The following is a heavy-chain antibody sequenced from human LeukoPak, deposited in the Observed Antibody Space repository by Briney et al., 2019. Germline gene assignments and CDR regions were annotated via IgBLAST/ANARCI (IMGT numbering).Heavy chain of an antibody. CDR1: GFTFSSYA. CDR3: ATPGLDF. V-gene: IGHV3-23*01. CDR2: ISVSGDGT. Sequence: GGSLRLSCAASGFTFSSYAMSWVRQAPGKGLEWVSGISVSGDGTYYADSVKGRFTISRDNSKNTLYLQMNSLRVEDTAIYYCATPGLDFWGQGTLVTFSS. J-gene: IGHJ4*02.